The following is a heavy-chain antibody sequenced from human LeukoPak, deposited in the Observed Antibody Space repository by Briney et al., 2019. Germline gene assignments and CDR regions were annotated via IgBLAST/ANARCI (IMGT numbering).Heavy chain of an antibody. CDR2: IYYSGST. J-gene: IGHJ4*02. Sequence: PSETLSLTCTVSGGSISSYYWSWIRQPPGKGLEWIGYIYYSGSTNYNPSLKSRVTISVDTSKNQFSLKLSSVTAADTAVYYCASYSSGWYGSFFYFDYWGRGTLVTVSS. D-gene: IGHD6-19*01. V-gene: IGHV4-59*01. CDR3: ASYSSGWYGSFFYFDY. CDR1: GGSISSYY.